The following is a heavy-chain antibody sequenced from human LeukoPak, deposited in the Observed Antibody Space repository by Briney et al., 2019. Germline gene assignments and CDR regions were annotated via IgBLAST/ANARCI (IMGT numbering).Heavy chain of an antibody. CDR1: GFTFSNDR. CDR2: IRRKSDGGTA. V-gene: IGHV3-15*01. D-gene: IGHD4-17*01. J-gene: IGHJ4*02. CDR3: ATLTTVANPFDD. Sequence: PGGSLRLSCAASGFTFSNDRMNWVRQAPGKGLEWVGRIRRKSDGGTADYAAPVKGRFTISRDDSKNTLYLQMNSLKTEDTAVYYCATLTTVANPFDDWGQGTLVTVSP.